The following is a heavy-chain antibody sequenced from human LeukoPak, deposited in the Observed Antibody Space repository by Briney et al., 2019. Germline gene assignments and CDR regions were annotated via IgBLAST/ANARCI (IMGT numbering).Heavy chain of an antibody. V-gene: IGHV3-33*01. CDR1: GFTFSSFG. CDR3: ARELPPVVRYYFDY. J-gene: IGHJ4*02. D-gene: IGHD3-22*01. CDR2: IWYDGSSK. Sequence: GGSLGLSCAASGFTFSSFGMHGVRQAPGKGLEWGAVIWYDGSSKHYADSVKGRFTISRDNSKNTLYLQMNSLRAEDTAVYYCARELPPVVRYYFDYWGQGTLVTVSS.